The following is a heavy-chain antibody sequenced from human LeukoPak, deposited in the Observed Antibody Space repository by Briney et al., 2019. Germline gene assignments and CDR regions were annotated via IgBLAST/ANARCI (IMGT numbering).Heavy chain of an antibody. V-gene: IGHV4-39*01. Sequence: SETLSLTCTVSGGSIFSSNSYWGWIRQPPGKGLEWIGSIYYSGNTYYNASLKSRVTISVDTSKNQFSLKLNSVTAADTAVYYCARSQYSSSYYFDYWGQGTLVTVSS. CDR3: ARSQYSSSYYFDY. CDR1: GGSIFSSNSY. D-gene: IGHD6-6*01. CDR2: IYYSGNT. J-gene: IGHJ4*02.